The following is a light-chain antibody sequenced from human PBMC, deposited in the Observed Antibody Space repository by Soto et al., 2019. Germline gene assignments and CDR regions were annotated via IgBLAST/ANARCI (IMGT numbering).Light chain of an antibody. CDR1: HDISMW. J-gene: IGKJ1*01. V-gene: IGKV1-5*01. Sequence: DIQMTQSPSSLSGSVGDRVSFXXRASHDISMWLGWYQQRPGKAPSRXISDASKLESGVPPRFSGSRSGTEFTLTIRSLQPEDFATYFCLHYNSYAWTFGQGTKVDIK. CDR3: LHYNSYAWT. CDR2: DAS.